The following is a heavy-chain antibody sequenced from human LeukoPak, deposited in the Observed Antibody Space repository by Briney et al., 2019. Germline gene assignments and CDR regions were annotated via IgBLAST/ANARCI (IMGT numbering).Heavy chain of an antibody. CDR1: GGSISSYY. J-gene: IGHJ4*02. D-gene: IGHD3-10*01. Sequence: SETLSLTCTVSGGSISSYYWSWIRQPPGKGLEWIGRIYTIGSTNYNPSLKSRVSISVDTSKNQFSLKLSSVTAADTAVYYCARGLWFGDENPPYFDYWGQGTLVTVSS. CDR2: IYTIGST. CDR3: ARGLWFGDENPPYFDY. V-gene: IGHV4-4*08.